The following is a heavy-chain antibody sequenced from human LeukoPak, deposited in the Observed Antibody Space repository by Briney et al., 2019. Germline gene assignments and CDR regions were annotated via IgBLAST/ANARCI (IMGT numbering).Heavy chain of an antibody. CDR1: GFTFRNCA. CDR2: ISGSGGDT. Sequence: PGGSLRLSCAASGFTFRNCAIYWVRQAPGKGLEWVSGISGSGGDTYFADSVKGRFTISRDNSKNTVFLQMDSLRAEDTAVYYCAKTTAGYSSGRYPGWPIDYWGQGTLVTVSS. CDR3: AKTTAGYSSGRYPGWPIDY. D-gene: IGHD6-19*01. J-gene: IGHJ4*02. V-gene: IGHV3-23*01.